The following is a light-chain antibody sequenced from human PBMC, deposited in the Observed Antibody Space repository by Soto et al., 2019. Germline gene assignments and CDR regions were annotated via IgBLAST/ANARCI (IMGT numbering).Light chain of an antibody. J-gene: IGLJ2*01. V-gene: IGLV1-40*01. CDR1: SSNIGAGYD. CDR3: AAWDDSLSAVV. Sequence: QSVLTQTPSVSGAPGQKITMSCTGSSSNIGAGYDVHWYQQVPGAAPRLLIYADNNRPSGVPDRFSASKSGTSASLAITGLQGEDEANYYCAAWDDSLSAVVFGGGTKLTVL. CDR2: ADN.